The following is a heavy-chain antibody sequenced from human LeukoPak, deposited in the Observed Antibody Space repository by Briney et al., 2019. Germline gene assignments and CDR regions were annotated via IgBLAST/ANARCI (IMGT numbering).Heavy chain of an antibody. CDR3: AKDQYYYDSSGSDY. V-gene: IGHV3-9*01. D-gene: IGHD3-22*01. Sequence: QSGGSLRLSCAASGFTFDDYAMHWVRQAPGKGLEWVSGISWNSGSIGYADSVKGRFTISRDNAKNSLYLQMNSLRAEDTALYYCAKDQYYYDSSGSDYWGQGTPVTVSS. CDR2: ISWNSGSI. CDR1: GFTFDDYA. J-gene: IGHJ4*02.